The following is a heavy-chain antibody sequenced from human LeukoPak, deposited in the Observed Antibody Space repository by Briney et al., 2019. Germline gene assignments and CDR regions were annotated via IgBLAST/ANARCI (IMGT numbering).Heavy chain of an antibody. CDR3: ARQQWLVHDFDY. J-gene: IGHJ4*02. CDR1: WFPFRSYS. Sequence: PGGALRPSRSASWFPFRSYSMKRVPQAPGKRLGGGSSISSSSSYIYYADSVKGRFTISRDNAKNSLYLQMNSLRAEDTAVYYCARQQWLVHDFDYWGQGTLVTVSS. CDR2: ISSSSSYI. V-gene: IGHV3-21*01. D-gene: IGHD6-19*01.